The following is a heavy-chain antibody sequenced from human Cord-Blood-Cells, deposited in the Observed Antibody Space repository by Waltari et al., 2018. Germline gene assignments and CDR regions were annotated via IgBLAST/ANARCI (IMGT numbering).Heavy chain of an antibody. D-gene: IGHD3-3*01. CDR2: ISYEGSNK. J-gene: IGHJ3*02. Sequence: QVQLVESGGGVVQPGRSLRLSCAASGFTFSSSAMPWVRQDPGQGLEWVAVISYEGSNKYYADSVKGRFTISRDNSKNTLYLQMNSLRAEDTAVYYCARENYDFWSGYYDAFDIWGQGTMVTVSS. CDR3: ARENYDFWSGYYDAFDI. V-gene: IGHV3-30-3*01. CDR1: GFTFSSSA.